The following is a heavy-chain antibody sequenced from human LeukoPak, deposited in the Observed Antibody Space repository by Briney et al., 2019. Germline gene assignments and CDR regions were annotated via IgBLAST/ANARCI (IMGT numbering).Heavy chain of an antibody. CDR1: GGTFSSYT. Sequence: SVKVSCKASGGTFSSYTISWVRQAPGQGLEWMGRIIPILGIANYAQKFQCRVTITADKSTSTAYMGLSSLRSEDTAVYYCARELITIFGVVIILDAFDIWGQGTMVTVSS. D-gene: IGHD3-3*01. V-gene: IGHV1-69*04. J-gene: IGHJ3*02. CDR3: ARELITIFGVVIILDAFDI. CDR2: IIPILGIA.